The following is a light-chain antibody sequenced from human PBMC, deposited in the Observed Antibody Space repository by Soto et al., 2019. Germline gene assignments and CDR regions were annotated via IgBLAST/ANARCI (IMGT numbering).Light chain of an antibody. V-gene: IGKV3-15*01. Sequence: EIGMTQSPATLSVSPGERATLSCRASQSVRINLAWYQQKPGQAPSLLIYGASTRATGIPAKFSGSGSRTEFTLTISNLQSEDFAVYYCLQYNNWPPITFGQGTRLEIK. CDR3: LQYNNWPPIT. CDR2: GAS. J-gene: IGKJ5*01. CDR1: QSVRIN.